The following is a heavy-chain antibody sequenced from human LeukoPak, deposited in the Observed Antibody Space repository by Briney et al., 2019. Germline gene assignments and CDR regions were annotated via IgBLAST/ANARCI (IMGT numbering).Heavy chain of an antibody. D-gene: IGHD6-13*01. CDR3: ARCSSSWYDYFDY. Sequence: GGSLRLSCAAAGFTFSSYGMHWVRQAPGKGLGWVAVIWYDGSNKYYADSVKGRFTISRDNSKNTLYLKMTSLRAEDTAVYYCARCSSSWYDYFDYWGQGTLVTVSS. J-gene: IGHJ4*02. V-gene: IGHV3-33*01. CDR2: IWYDGSNK. CDR1: GFTFSSYG.